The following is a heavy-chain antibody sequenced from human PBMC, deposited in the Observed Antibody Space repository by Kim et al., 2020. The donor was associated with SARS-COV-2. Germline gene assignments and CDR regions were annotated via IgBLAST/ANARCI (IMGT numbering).Heavy chain of an antibody. V-gene: IGHV3-30*09. CDR1: GFNFGRFP. CDR2: ISHDGTKK. J-gene: IGHJ4*02. Sequence: GGSLRLSCFASGFNFGRFPMHWVRRGPGKGLQWVAVISHDGTKKGHSDSVEGRFAISRDNSRTSPYLDMDRLRPEDTAIYFCATGPTLTTRGEHVDYWGQGTLVIVSS. CDR3: ATGPTLTTRGEHVDY.